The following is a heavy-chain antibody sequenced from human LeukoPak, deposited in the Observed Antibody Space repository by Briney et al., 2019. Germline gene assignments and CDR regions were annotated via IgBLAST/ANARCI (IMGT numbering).Heavy chain of an antibody. D-gene: IGHD2-2*02. CDR3: AXFRTSWSTAXDY. J-gene: IGHJ4*02. CDR1: GFTISSYE. Sequence: GGSLRLSCAASGFTISSYEMNWVRQAPGKGLEWVSYISSSANNIQYADSVRGRFTMSRDNAKNSLYLQMNSLRAEDTAVYYWAXFRTSWSTAXDYWGQGTVVTVSS. CDR2: ISSSANNI. V-gene: IGHV3-48*03.